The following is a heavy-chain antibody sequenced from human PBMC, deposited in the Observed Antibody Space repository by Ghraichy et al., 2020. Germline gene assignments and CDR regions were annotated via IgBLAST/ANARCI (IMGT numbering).Heavy chain of an antibody. D-gene: IGHD6-6*01. CDR3: TRGPEYSSSWGLYYYGMDV. CDR1: GFTFGDYA. V-gene: IGHV3-49*04. J-gene: IGHJ6*02. CDR2: IRSKAYGGTT. Sequence: GGSLRLSCTASGFTFGDYAMSWVRQAPGKGLEWVGFIRSKAYGGTTEYAASVKGRFTISRDDSKSIAYLQMNSLKTEDTAVYYCTRGPEYSSSWGLYYYGMDVWGQGTTVTVSS.